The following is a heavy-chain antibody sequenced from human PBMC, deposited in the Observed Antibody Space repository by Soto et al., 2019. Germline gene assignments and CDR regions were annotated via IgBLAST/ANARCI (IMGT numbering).Heavy chain of an antibody. D-gene: IGHD3-22*01. J-gene: IGHJ4*02. Sequence: GASVKVSCATSGFTFSTSAVHWVRQARGHRLQWVGWIDVGSGNANYAQMLQERVTISRDTSISTAYMELSRLRSDDTAVYYCASSLRGVDYYDSSGYYPLDYWGQGTLVTVSS. V-gene: IGHV1-58*01. CDR1: GFTFSTSA. CDR3: ASSLRGVDYYDSSGYYPLDY. CDR2: IDVGSGNA.